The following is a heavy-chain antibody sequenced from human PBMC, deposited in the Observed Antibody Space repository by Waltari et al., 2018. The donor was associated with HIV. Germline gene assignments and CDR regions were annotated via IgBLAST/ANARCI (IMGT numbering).Heavy chain of an antibody. Sequence: QVQLVESGGGLVKPGGSLRLSCAASGFTFSDYYMSWIRQAPGKGLEWVSYISSSGSTIYYADSVKGRFTISRDNAKNSLYLQMSGLRAEDTAVYYGATGGGQFRFGVAKRTYGMDVWGQGTTVTVSS. V-gene: IGHV3-11*01. CDR3: ATGGGQFRFGVAKRTYGMDV. J-gene: IGHJ6*02. CDR1: GFTFSDYY. D-gene: IGHD3-10*01. CDR2: ISSSGSTI.